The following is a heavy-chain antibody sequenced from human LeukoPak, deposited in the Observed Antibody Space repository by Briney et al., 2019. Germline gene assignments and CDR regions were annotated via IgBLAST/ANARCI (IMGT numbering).Heavy chain of an antibody. J-gene: IGHJ6*03. V-gene: IGHV1-8*01. D-gene: IGHD3-10*01. CDR3: ARGRLWFGYYYMDV. Sequence: GASVKVSCKASGYTFTSYDINWVRQATGQGLEWMGRMNPNSGNTGYAQKFQGRVTMTRNTSISTAYMELSSLRSEDTAVYYCARGRLWFGYYYMDVWGKGTTVTISS. CDR2: MNPNSGNT. CDR1: GYTFTSYD.